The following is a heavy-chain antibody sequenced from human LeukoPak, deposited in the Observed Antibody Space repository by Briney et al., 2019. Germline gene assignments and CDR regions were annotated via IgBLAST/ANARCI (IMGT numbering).Heavy chain of an antibody. CDR1: GGSISSYY. CDR2: IYYSGST. D-gene: IGHD3-3*01. CDR3: ARSGDPRRIRPYYDFWSGYYGWFDP. Sequence: SETLSLTCTVSGGSISSYYWSWIRQPPGKGLEWIGYIYYSGSTNYNPSLKSRVTISVDTSKNQFSLKLSSVTAADTAVYSCARSGDPRRIRPYYDFWSGYYGWFDPWGQGTLVTVSS. V-gene: IGHV4-59*01. J-gene: IGHJ5*02.